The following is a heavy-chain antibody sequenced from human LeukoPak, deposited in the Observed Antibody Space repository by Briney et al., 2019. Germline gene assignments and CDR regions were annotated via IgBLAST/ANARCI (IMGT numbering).Heavy chain of an antibody. V-gene: IGHV3-23*01. Sequence: GGSLRLSCAASGFTFSSYGMSWVRQAPGKGLEWVSAISGSAVSTYYADSVKGRFTISRDNSKNTLYLQMNSLRAEDTAVYYCARETDSTLFDYWGQGTLVTVSS. D-gene: IGHD2-2*01. CDR2: ISGSAVST. CDR3: ARETDSTLFDY. CDR1: GFTFSSYG. J-gene: IGHJ4*02.